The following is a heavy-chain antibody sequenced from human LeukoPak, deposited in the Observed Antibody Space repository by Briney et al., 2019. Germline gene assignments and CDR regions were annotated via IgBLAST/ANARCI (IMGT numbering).Heavy chain of an antibody. J-gene: IGHJ4*02. CDR3: AAISYSGTWPVGY. Sequence: AGGSLRLSCAVSGFTFSSYAMSWVRQAPGEGLEWVSGISAGGDTTYTAGSVRGRFTISRDNSNNTLYLQMNILTAEDTAVYYCAAISYSGTWPVGYWGQGILVTVTA. D-gene: IGHD6-25*01. CDR1: GFTFSSYA. CDR2: ISAGGDTT. V-gene: IGHV3-23*01.